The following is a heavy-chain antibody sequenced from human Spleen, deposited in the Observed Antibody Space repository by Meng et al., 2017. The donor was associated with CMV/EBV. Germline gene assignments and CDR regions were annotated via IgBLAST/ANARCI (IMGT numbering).Heavy chain of an antibody. Sequence: ASVKVSCKVSGFTLTEFSIHWVRQAPGKGLEWMGGFDPEVGETIYAQKFQGRVTMTEDTSTDTAYMELSSLRSEDTAVYYCASATVTTYDAFDIWGQGTMVTVSS. V-gene: IGHV1-24*01. D-gene: IGHD4-11*01. CDR2: FDPEVGET. CDR3: ASATVTTYDAFDI. CDR1: GFTLTEFS. J-gene: IGHJ3*02.